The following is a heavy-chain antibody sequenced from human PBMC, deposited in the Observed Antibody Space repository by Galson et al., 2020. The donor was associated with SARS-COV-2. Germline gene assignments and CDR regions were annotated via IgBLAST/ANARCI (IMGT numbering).Heavy chain of an antibody. V-gene: IGHV4-59*08. CDR2: IYHTGDT. CDR1: GGSISRYY. J-gene: IGHJ1*01. D-gene: IGHD3-16*01. CDR3: VTYSPNDDYFFPY. Sequence: ETSETLSLTCTVSGGSISRYYWTWLRQSPGKGLEWIGYIYHTGDTNYNPSLKSRVSMSLDTSKSRFSLSLNFVTAADTAVYYCVTYSPNDDYFFPYWGQGTLVTVSS.